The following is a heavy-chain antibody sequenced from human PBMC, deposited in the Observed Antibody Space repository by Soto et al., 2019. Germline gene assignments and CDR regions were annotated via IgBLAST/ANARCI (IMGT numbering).Heavy chain of an antibody. CDR2: IDPSDSYI. J-gene: IGHJ4*02. V-gene: IGHV5-10-1*01. CDR1: GYSFTSYY. CDR3: AIPLARTTPFDY. D-gene: IGHD1-7*01. Sequence: GESLKISCKGSGYSFTSYYIAWVRQVPGKGLEWMGRIDPSDSYIKYSPSFEGHVTMSVDKSISTAFLQWSRLEASDTAMYFCAIPLARTTPFDYWGQGSLVTVSS.